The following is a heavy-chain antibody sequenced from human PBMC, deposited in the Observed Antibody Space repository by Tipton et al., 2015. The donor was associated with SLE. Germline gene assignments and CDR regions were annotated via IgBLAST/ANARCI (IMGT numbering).Heavy chain of an antibody. J-gene: IGHJ4*02. CDR2: ISPYNGNT. CDR1: GYTFSNYG. V-gene: IGHV1-18*01. CDR3: ARGDYYDGSGHYPGDY. Sequence: QLVQSGGEVKKPGASVKVSCKASGYTFSNYGISWVRQAPGQGLEWMGWISPYNGNTNYAQKLQGRVALTTDTSTSTAYMELRSLRSDDTAGYYCARGDYYDGSGHYPGDYWGQGTLVTVSS. D-gene: IGHD3-22*01.